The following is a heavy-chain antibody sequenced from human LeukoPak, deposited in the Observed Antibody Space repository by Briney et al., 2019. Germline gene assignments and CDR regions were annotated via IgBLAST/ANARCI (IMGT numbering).Heavy chain of an antibody. J-gene: IGHJ6*03. CDR2: IIPIFGTA. V-gene: IGHV1-69*05. CDR3: ARGMVTTSYYMDV. D-gene: IGHD4-11*01. Sequence: SVKVSCNASGGTFSSYAISWVRQAPGQGLEWMGGIIPIFGTANYAQKFQGRVTITTDESTSTAYMELSSLRSEDTAVYYCARGMVTTSYYMDVWGKGTTVTVSS. CDR1: GGTFSSYA.